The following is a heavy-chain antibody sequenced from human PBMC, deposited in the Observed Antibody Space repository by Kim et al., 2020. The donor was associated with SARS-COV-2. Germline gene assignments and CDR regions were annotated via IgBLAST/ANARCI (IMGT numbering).Heavy chain of an antibody. D-gene: IGHD2-21*02. CDR2: SRNKANSYIA. V-gene: IGHV3-72*01. CDR3: ARACGGDCYSAKYYYYGMDV. Sequence: GGSLRLSCVASGFSFSDHYIDWVRQAPGKGLEWVGRSRNKANSYIAEYAASVKGRFTISRDNSKNSLYLQMNSLKTEDTAVYYCARACGGDCYSAKYYYYGMDVWGQGTTVIVS. J-gene: IGHJ6*02. CDR1: GFSFSDHY.